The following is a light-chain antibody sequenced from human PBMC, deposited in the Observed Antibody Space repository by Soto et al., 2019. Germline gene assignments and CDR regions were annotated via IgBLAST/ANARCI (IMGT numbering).Light chain of an antibody. CDR3: SSYTSSSLL. V-gene: IGLV2-14*01. CDR1: SSDVGGYNY. Sequence: QSVLTQPASVSGSPGQSITISCTGTSSDVGGYNYVSWYQQHPGKAPKLMIYEVSNRPSGVSNRFSGSKPGNTASLIISGLQAEDEADYYCSSYTSSSLLFGGGTKVTVL. CDR2: EVS. J-gene: IGLJ3*02.